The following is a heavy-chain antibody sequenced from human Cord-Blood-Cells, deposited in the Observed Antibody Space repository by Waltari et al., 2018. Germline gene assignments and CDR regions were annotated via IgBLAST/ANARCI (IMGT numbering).Heavy chain of an antibody. CDR1: GGSFSGYY. CDR2: INHSGST. J-gene: IGHJ4*02. Sequence: WGAGLLKPSETLSLTCAVYGGSFSGYYWSWIRQPPGKGLEWIGEINHSGSTNYNPSLKSRVTISVDTSKNQFSLKLSSVTAADTAVYYCARNYDFWSGYVYYWGQGTLVTVSS. CDR3: ARNYDFWSGYVYY. D-gene: IGHD3-3*01. V-gene: IGHV4-34*01.